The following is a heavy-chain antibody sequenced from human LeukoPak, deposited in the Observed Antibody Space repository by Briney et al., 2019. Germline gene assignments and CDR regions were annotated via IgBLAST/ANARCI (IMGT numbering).Heavy chain of an antibody. CDR2: LHSSGET. J-gene: IGHJ4*02. Sequence: SETLSLTCSVSGGSISAYYWNWIRQPAGKGLEWIGRLHSSGETTSNPSLMSRATMSLDTSRNHFSLNLTSVTAADTAIYYCATMFGESSDFDHWGQGTLVTVSS. CDR1: GGSISAYY. V-gene: IGHV4-4*07. CDR3: ATMFGESSDFDH. D-gene: IGHD3-10*02.